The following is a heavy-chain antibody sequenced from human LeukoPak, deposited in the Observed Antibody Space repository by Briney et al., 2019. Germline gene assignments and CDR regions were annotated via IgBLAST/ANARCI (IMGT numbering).Heavy chain of an antibody. CDR2: ISSSSSYI. V-gene: IGHV3-21*01. CDR1: GFTFSSYS. Sequence: GGSLRLSCAASGFTFSSYSMNWVRQAPGKGLEWVSSISSSSSYIYYADSVKGRFTISRDNAKNSLYLQMNSLRAEDTAVYYCARVGYYDSSGHDAFDIRGQGTMVTVSS. CDR3: ARVGYYDSSGHDAFDI. D-gene: IGHD3-22*01. J-gene: IGHJ3*02.